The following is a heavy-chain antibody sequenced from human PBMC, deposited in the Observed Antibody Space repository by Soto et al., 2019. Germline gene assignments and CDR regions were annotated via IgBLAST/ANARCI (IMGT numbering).Heavy chain of an antibody. V-gene: IGHV4-30-2*01. J-gene: IGHJ5*02. CDR3: AGMPYTSGLRFDP. D-gene: IGHD6-19*01. CDR1: GDSYSISTYS. CDR2: IYQSGVT. Sequence: SETLSLTCNMSGDSYSISTYSWSWIRQPPGKALQWIGFIYQSGVTSYNPALASRVSISLDRSNNQCSLKLKSVTAADTAVYFCAGMPYTSGLRFDPWGPGTLVTVSS.